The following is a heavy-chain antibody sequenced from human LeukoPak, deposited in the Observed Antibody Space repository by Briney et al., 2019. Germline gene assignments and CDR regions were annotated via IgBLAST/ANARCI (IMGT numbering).Heavy chain of an antibody. CDR1: GGSISSYY. CDR2: IYYTGTT. Sequence: SETLSLTCTVSGGSISSYYWSWIRQPPWKGLDYIGYIYYTGTTNYNPSLRSRVSISVDTSQNQFSLKLSSLTAADTAVYYCARGYYYGSGSQYGMDVWGQGTTVTVSS. J-gene: IGHJ6*02. V-gene: IGHV4-59*08. D-gene: IGHD3-10*01. CDR3: ARGYYYGSGSQYGMDV.